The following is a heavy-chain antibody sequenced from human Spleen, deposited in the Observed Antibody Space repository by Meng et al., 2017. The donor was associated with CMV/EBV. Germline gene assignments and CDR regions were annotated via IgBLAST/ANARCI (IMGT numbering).Heavy chain of an antibody. D-gene: IGHD3-16*01. CDR3: AKGGDYYYYYGMDV. CDR2: ISHDGTNE. CDR1: GFTFNLYG. V-gene: IGHV3-30*18. Sequence: GESLKISCAASGFTFNLYGMHWVRQAPGKGLEWLTFISHDGTNEYYTDSVKGRFSISRDNAKNSLYLQMNSLRAEDTALYYCAKGGDYYYYYGMDVWGQGTTVTVSS. J-gene: IGHJ6*02.